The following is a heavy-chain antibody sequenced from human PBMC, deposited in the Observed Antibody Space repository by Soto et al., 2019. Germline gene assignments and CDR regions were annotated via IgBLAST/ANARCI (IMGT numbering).Heavy chain of an antibody. D-gene: IGHD3-22*01. Sequence: PSETLSLTCTVSGGSISSYYWSWIRQPPGKGLEWIGYIYYSGSTNYNPSLKRRVTISVDTSKNQFSLKLSSVTAADTAVYYCARERYYYDSSGYYLVRYAFDIWGQGTMVTVSS. J-gene: IGHJ3*02. CDR1: GGSISSYY. CDR3: ARERYYYDSSGYYLVRYAFDI. V-gene: IGHV4-59*01. CDR2: IYYSGST.